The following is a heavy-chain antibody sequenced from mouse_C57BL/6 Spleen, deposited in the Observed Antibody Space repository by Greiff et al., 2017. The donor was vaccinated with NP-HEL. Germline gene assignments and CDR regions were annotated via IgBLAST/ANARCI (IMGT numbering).Heavy chain of an antibody. J-gene: IGHJ2*01. Sequence: QVQLQQSGPELVKPGASVKISCKASGYAFSSSWMNWVKQRPGKGLEWIGRIYPGDGDTNYNGKFKGKATLTADKSSSTAYMHLSSLASWDSAVYFCAVIYYDYDVGYWGQGTTLTVSS. CDR3: AVIYYDYDVGY. V-gene: IGHV1-82*01. CDR1: GYAFSSSW. CDR2: IYPGDGDT. D-gene: IGHD2-4*01.